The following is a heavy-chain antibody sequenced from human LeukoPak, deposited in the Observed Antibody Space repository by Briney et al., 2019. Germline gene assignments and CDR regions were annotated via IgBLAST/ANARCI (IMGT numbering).Heavy chain of an antibody. V-gene: IGHV1-46*01. Sequence: ASVKVSCKASGYTFPSYFMHWVRQAPGQGLEWMGIINPTGGSTTYAQKFQGRVTITADESTSTAYMELSSLRSEDTAVYYCALTMYSSSWAEFDYWGQGTLVTVSS. CDR3: ALTMYSSSWAEFDY. CDR1: GYTFPSYF. J-gene: IGHJ4*02. D-gene: IGHD6-13*01. CDR2: INPTGGST.